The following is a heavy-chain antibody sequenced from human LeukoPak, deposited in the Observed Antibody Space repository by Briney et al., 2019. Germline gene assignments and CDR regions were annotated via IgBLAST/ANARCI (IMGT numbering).Heavy chain of an antibody. CDR2: IYYTGRS. CDR3: ARDRGILGVDR. D-gene: IGHD3-16*01. J-gene: IGHJ5*02. CDR1: GGSIRSYY. V-gene: IGHV4-59*01. Sequence: SETLSLTCTVSGGSIRSYYWSWIRQPPGKGLEFIGYIYYTGRSTYNPSLKSRVAISADTSKNQFSLNLNSVTAADTAVYFCARDRGILGVDRWGQGILVTVSS.